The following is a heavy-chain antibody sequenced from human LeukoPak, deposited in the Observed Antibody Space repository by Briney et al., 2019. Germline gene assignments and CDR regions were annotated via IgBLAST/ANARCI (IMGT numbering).Heavy chain of an antibody. D-gene: IGHD3-10*01. CDR3: ARDSFDSGSSPSDF. CDR1: GFTFRDYY. J-gene: IGHJ4*02. Sequence: GGSLRLSCSASGFTFRDYYMAWIRQAPGKGLEWVSSISRSGYLSYADSVKGRFTFSRDNARNPLFLKMSSLRDDDTAVYYCARDSFDSGSSPSDFWGQGTLVTVSS. V-gene: IGHV3-69-1*01. CDR2: ISRSGYL.